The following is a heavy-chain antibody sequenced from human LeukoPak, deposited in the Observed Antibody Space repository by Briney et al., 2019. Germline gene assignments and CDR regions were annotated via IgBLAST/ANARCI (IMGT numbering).Heavy chain of an antibody. V-gene: IGHV3-33*01. CDR1: GFTLSTYG. J-gene: IGHJ4*02. Sequence: SGRSLRLSCAASGFTLSTYGMYWVRQAPGKGLEWVAVIWNDGSNKHYADSVKGRFTISRDNSKNTLDLQMNSLRAEDTAVYYCARAPGIAAAGEDYWGQGTLVTVSS. D-gene: IGHD6-13*01. CDR3: ARAPGIAAAGEDY. CDR2: IWNDGSNK.